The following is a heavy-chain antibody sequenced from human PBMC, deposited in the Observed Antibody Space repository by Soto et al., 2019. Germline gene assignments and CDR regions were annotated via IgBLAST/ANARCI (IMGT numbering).Heavy chain of an antibody. CDR2: ISGVGGIT. CDR1: GFXXXXYA. D-gene: IGHD3-16*01. Sequence: EVQLLESGGGLVQPGGXLRLSCAASGFXXXXYAMSWVRQAPGKGLEWVSTISGVGGITPYAASVKGRFTISRDDSKNTLYLEMNSLRAEDTAVYFCAKNNATGGGFFDSWGQGILVTVSS. J-gene: IGHJ4*02. V-gene: IGHV3-23*01. CDR3: AKNNATGGGFFDS.